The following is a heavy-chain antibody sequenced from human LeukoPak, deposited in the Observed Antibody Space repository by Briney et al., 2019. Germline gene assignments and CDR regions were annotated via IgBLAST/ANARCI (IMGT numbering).Heavy chain of an antibody. CDR2: IIPIFGTA. V-gene: IGHV1-69*13. CDR1: GGTFSSYA. D-gene: IGHD4-11*01. CDR3: ARGPTVTTYYYYYYYMDV. J-gene: IGHJ6*03. Sequence: SVKVSCKASGGTFSSYAISWVRPAPGQGLEWMGGIIPIFGTASYAQKFQGRVTITADESTSTAYMELSSLRSEDTAVYYCARGPTVTTYYYYYYYMDVWGKGTTVTVSS.